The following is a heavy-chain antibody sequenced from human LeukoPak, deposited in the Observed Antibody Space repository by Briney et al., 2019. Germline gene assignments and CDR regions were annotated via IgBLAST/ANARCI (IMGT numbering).Heavy chain of an antibody. J-gene: IGHJ5*02. D-gene: IGHD3-3*01. CDR2: ISGSGGST. V-gene: IGHV3-23*01. CDR1: GFTFSSYA. Sequence: GGSLRLSCAASGFTFSSYAMSWARQAPGKGLEWVSAISGSGGSTYYADSVKGRFTISRDNSKNTLYLQMNSLRAEDTAVYYCAKDGLHYDFWSGSPIDPWGQGTLVTVSS. CDR3: AKDGLHYDFWSGSPIDP.